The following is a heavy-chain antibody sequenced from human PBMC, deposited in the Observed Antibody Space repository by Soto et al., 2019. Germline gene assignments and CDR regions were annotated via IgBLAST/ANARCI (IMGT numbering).Heavy chain of an antibody. D-gene: IGHD2-15*01. J-gene: IGHJ5*02. CDR1: GDSVSSNSAA. CDR3: ARESVVVVVAATQGGDWFDP. V-gene: IGHV6-1*01. CDR2: TYYRPKWYN. Sequence: SQTLSLTCAISGDSVSSNSAAWNWIRQSPSRGLEWLGRTYYRPKWYNDYAVSVKSRITINPDTSKNQFSLQLNSVTPEDTAVYYCARESVVVVVAATQGGDWFDPWGQGTLVTVSS.